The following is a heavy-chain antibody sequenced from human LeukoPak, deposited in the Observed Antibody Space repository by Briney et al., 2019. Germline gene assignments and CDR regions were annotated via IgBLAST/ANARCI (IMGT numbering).Heavy chain of an antibody. V-gene: IGHV3-30*02. D-gene: IGHD2-21*01. J-gene: IGHJ4*02. CDR3: AKEDCGGDCRSYYFDY. CDR1: GFTFSSYG. CDR2: IRYDGSNK. Sequence: GGSLRLSCAASGFTFSSYGMHWVRQAPGKGLEWVAFIRYDGSNKYYADSVKGRFTISRDNSKNTLYLQMNSLRAEDTAVYCCAKEDCGGDCRSYYFDYWGQGTLVTVSS.